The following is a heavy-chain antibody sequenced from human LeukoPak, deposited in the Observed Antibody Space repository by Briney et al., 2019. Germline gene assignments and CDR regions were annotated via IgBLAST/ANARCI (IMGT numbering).Heavy chain of an antibody. CDR2: ILYDGSNE. V-gene: IGHV3-30*18. Sequence: GRSLRLSCAASGFTFSSYGMHWVRQAPGKGLEWVALILYDGSNEYYAASVKGRFTISRDNSNNTLYLQMNSLRPEDTAVYDCAKDPSYGSGWGQGTLVTVSS. CDR1: GFTFSSYG. J-gene: IGHJ4*02. CDR3: AKDPSYGSG. D-gene: IGHD3-10*01.